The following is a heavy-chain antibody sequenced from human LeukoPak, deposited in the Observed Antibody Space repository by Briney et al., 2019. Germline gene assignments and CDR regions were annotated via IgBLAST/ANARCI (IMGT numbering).Heavy chain of an antibody. D-gene: IGHD6-13*01. V-gene: IGHV3-74*01. CDR3: ARVPYSSSWSTFDY. Sequence: GGSLRLSCAASGFTLSSYWMHWVRQAPGKGLAWVSRINSDGSSTSYADSVKGRFTISRDKAKITVYLQMNSLRVEDTAMYYCARVPYSSSWSTFDYWGQGTLVTVSS. CDR2: INSDGSST. CDR1: GFTLSSYW. J-gene: IGHJ4*02.